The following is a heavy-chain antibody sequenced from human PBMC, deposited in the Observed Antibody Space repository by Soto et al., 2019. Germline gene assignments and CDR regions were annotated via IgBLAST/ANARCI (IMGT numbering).Heavy chain of an antibody. D-gene: IGHD2-2*01. J-gene: IGHJ5*02. Sequence: PSETLSLTCAVYGGSFSCYYWIWIRQPPGKGLEWIGEINHSGSTNYNPSLKSRVTISVDTSKNQFSLKLSSVTAADTAVYYCARTVVVPAAMGWFDPWGQGTLVTVSS. CDR2: INHSGST. CDR1: GGSFSCYY. V-gene: IGHV4-34*01. CDR3: ARTVVVPAAMGWFDP.